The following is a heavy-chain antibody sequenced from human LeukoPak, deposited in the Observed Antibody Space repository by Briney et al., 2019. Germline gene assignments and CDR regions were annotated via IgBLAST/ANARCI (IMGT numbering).Heavy chain of an antibody. V-gene: IGHV4-59*08. CDR1: GGSISSYY. J-gene: IGHJ4*02. Sequence: PSETLSLTCTVSGGSISSYYWSWIRQPPGKGLEWIGYIDYSGSTNYNPSLKSRVTISVDTSKNQFSLKLNSVTAADTAVYYCARTAVTMVRGIIRNYNLDYWGQGTLVTVSS. D-gene: IGHD3-10*01. CDR3: ARTAVTMVRGIIRNYNLDY. CDR2: IDYSGST.